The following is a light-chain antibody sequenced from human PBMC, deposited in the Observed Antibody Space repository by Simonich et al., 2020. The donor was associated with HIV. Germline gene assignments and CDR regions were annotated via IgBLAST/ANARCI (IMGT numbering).Light chain of an antibody. J-gene: IGLJ2*01. Sequence: QSALTQPASVSGSPGQSITISCTGTSSDVGSYNLVSWYQQHPGKAPKIMIYEGSKRPSGVSNRFSGSKSGNTASLTSSGLQAEDEADYYCCSYAGSSTFVVFGGGTKLTVL. V-gene: IGLV2-23*03. CDR1: SSDVGSYNL. CDR3: CSYAGSSTFVV. CDR2: EGS.